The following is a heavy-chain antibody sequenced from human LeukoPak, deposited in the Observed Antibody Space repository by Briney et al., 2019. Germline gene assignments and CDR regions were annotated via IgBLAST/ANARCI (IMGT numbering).Heavy chain of an antibody. V-gene: IGHV4-34*01. CDR3: ARGYCSGGSCPNFDY. Sequence: SETLSLTCAVYGGSFSGYYWSWIRQPPGKGLEWIGEINHSGSTNYNPSLRSRVTISRDTSKNQFSLKLTSVTAADTAVYYCARGYCSGGSCPNFDYWGQGTLVTVSS. CDR1: GGSFSGYY. CDR2: INHSGST. J-gene: IGHJ4*02. D-gene: IGHD2-15*01.